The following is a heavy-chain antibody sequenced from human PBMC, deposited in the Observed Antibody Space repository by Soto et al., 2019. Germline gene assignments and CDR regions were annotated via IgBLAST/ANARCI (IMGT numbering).Heavy chain of an antibody. V-gene: IGHV4-39*02. J-gene: IGHJ5*02. CDR2: IDFRGTT. CDR1: GGSISSSSYF. CDR3: SRRAPEGFDT. Sequence: SETLSLTCTVSGGSISSSSYFWAWIRRPPGKGLEWIGSIDFRGTTYTNPSLESRVTISVDTSKNHFSLKLDSVTAADTALYYCSRRAPEGFDTWGRGTLVTVSS.